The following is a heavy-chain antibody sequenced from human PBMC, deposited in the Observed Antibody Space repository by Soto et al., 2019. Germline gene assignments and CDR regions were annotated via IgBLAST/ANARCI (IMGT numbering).Heavy chain of an antibody. CDR3: ARGVQLGRNGMDV. J-gene: IGHJ6*02. CDR2: SYPGDSDT. D-gene: IGHD6-6*01. CDR1: GYSFTSYW. V-gene: IGHV5-51*01. Sequence: GESLKISCKGSGYSFTSYWIGWVRQMPGKGLEWMGISYPGDSDTRYSPSFQGQVTISADKSISTAYLQWSSLKAADTAMYYCARGVQLGRNGMDVWGQGTTVTVSS.